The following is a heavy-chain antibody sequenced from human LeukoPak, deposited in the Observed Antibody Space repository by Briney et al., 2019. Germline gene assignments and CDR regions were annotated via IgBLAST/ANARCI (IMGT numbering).Heavy chain of an antibody. J-gene: IGHJ4*02. Sequence: PGGSLRLSCTSSGFRFGDHAMSWVRQAPGKGLEWVANIKQDGSEKYYVDSVKGRFTISRDNAKNSLYLQMNSLRAEDTAVYYCATGITMIVVARPGSDFDYWGQGTLVTVSS. CDR3: ATGITMIVVARPGSDFDY. V-gene: IGHV3-7*01. D-gene: IGHD3-22*01. CDR2: IKQDGSEK. CDR1: GFRFGDHA.